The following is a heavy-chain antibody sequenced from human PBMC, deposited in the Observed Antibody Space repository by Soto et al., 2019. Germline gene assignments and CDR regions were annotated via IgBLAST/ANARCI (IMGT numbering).Heavy chain of an antibody. J-gene: IGHJ5*02. D-gene: IGHD3-10*01. CDR1: GGTFSSYA. CDR3: ARGRWYYYGSVSPNWFDP. Sequence: QVQLVQSGAEVKKPGSSVKVSCKASGGTFSSYAISWVRQAPGQGLEWMGGIIPIFGTANYAQKFQGRVTITADESTSTAYMELSSLRSEDTAVYYCARGRWYYYGSVSPNWFDPWGQGTLVTVSS. V-gene: IGHV1-69*12. CDR2: IIPIFGTA.